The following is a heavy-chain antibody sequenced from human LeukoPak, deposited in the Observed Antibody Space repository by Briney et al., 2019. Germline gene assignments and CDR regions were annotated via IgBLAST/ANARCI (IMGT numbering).Heavy chain of an antibody. CDR2: ISYDGNYN. D-gene: IGHD3-16*01. CDR1: GFTFSDHA. Sequence: PGGSLRLSCAASGFTFSDHAMHWVRQAPGKGLEXXXXISYDGNYNHYADSVKGRFTVSRDNSKNTVYLHMNSLKPEDTAVYYCARDLGSYGWGNHFDYWGQGTLVTVSS. V-gene: IGHV3-30-3*01. J-gene: IGHJ4*02. CDR3: ARDLGSYGWGNHFDY.